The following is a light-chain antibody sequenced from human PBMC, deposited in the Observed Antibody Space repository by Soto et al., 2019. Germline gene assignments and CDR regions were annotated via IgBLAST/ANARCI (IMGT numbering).Light chain of an antibody. Sequence: QSALTQPASVSGSPGQSITISCTGTSGDVGGYNLVSWYLQHPGKVPKLLIYEDYRRPSGVSTRFSASKSGNTASLTISGXXXXDXXHYYCXSYXXXXXXXXFGG. CDR2: EDY. CDR3: XSYXXXXXXXX. V-gene: IGLV2-23*01. CDR1: SGDVGGYNL. J-gene: IGLJ2*01.